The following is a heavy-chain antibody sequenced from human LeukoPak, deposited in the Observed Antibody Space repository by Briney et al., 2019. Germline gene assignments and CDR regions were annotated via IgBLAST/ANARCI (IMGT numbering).Heavy chain of an antibody. CDR2: ISAYNGNT. J-gene: IGHJ4*02. Sequence: ASVKVSCKASGYTFTSYGISWVRQAPGQGLEWMGWISAYNGNTNYAQKLQGRVTMTTDTSTSTAYMELRSLRSDDTAVYYCERDQGRLSTSWYTGYWGQGTQVTVSS. CDR1: GYTFTSYG. D-gene: IGHD6-13*01. CDR3: ERDQGRLSTSWYTGY. V-gene: IGHV1-18*01.